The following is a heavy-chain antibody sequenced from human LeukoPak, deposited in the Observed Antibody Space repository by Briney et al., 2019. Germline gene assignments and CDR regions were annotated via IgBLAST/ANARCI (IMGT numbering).Heavy chain of an antibody. CDR3: ARDLNAAAGTPGGVY. Sequence: PGGSLRLSCAASGFTFSSYSMYWVRQAPGKGLEWVSSISSSSSYIYYADSVKGRFTISRDNAKNSLYLQMNSLRAEDTAVYYCARDLNAAAGTPGGVYWGQGTLVTVSS. CDR1: GFTFSSYS. V-gene: IGHV3-21*01. D-gene: IGHD6-13*01. CDR2: ISSSSSYI. J-gene: IGHJ4*02.